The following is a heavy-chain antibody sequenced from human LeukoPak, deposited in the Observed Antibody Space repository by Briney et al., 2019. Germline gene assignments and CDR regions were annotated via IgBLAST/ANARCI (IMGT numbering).Heavy chain of an antibody. J-gene: IGHJ5*02. Sequence: GGSLRLSCVGSGFTFSVHWVRQVPGKGLEWLTFIRHDGTDQHYADSVRGRFTISRDNSKNTVYLQVNSLRPEDTALYYCAKDGNWASVSWGQGTLVIVSS. CDR2: IRHDGTDQ. D-gene: IGHD7-27*01. CDR1: GFTFS. CDR3: AKDGNWASVS. V-gene: IGHV3-30*02.